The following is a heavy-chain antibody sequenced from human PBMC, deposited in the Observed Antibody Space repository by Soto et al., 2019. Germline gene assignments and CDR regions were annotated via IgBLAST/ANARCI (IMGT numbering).Heavy chain of an antibody. CDR1: GFTFSSYG. D-gene: IGHD6-13*01. CDR2: IWYDGSNK. CDR3: ARDAGAPSGYSSSWSRLDY. Sequence: PGGSLRLCCAASGFTFSSYGMHWVRQAPGKGLEWVAVIWYDGSNKYYADSVKGRFTISRDNSKNTLYLQMNSLRAEDTAVYYCARDAGAPSGYSSSWSRLDYWGQGTLVPVSS. V-gene: IGHV3-33*01. J-gene: IGHJ4*02.